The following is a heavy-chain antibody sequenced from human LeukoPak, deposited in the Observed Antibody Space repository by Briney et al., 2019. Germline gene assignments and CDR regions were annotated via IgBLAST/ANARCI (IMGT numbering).Heavy chain of an antibody. V-gene: IGHV4-34*01. Sequence: SETLSLTCAVYGGSFSGYYWSWIRQPPGKGLEWIGEINHSGSTNYNPSLKSRVTISVDTSKNQFSLKLSSVTAADTAVYYCATITIFGVVPVGWGQGTLVTVSS. CDR1: GGSFSGYY. D-gene: IGHD3-3*01. CDR3: ATITIFGVVPVG. J-gene: IGHJ4*02. CDR2: INHSGST.